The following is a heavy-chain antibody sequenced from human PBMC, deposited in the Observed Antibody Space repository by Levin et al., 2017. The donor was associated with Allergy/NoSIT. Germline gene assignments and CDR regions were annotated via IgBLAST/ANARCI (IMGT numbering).Heavy chain of an antibody. CDR1: GGSISSSNW. V-gene: IGHV4-4*02. J-gene: IGHJ4*02. CDR3: VRGIAVAGPYYFEY. Sequence: ASETLSLTCAVSGGSISSSNWWSWVRQPPGKGLEWIGEIYHSGSTNYNPSLKSRVTVSVDKSKNQFSLKVSSVTAADTALYYCVRGIAVAGPYYFEYWGQGTLVTVSS. D-gene: IGHD6-19*01. CDR2: IYHSGST.